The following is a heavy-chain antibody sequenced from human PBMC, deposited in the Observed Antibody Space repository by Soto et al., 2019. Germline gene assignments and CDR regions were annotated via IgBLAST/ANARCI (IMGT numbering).Heavy chain of an antibody. Sequence: QVQLQESGPGLVKPSETLSLTCTVSGGSISSDYWSWIRQPPGKGLEWIGYIYYSVTTNYNPSLKSRVTISLDTSKNQFSLNLSSVTAADTAVYYCARGPGGTFHFRGQGTLVTVSS. CDR1: GGSISSDY. CDR2: IYYSVTT. CDR3: ARGPGGTFHF. V-gene: IGHV4-59*01. D-gene: IGHD3-16*01. J-gene: IGHJ4*02.